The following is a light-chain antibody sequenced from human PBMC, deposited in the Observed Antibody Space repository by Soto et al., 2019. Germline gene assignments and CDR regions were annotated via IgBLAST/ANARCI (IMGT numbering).Light chain of an antibody. CDR2: RVS. V-gene: IGKV3-20*01. CDR1: QSVSRSY. Sequence: EIVLTQSPGTLSLSPGDRATHSCRASQSVSRSYLGWYQQKPGQAPRLLIYRVSSRATGVPDRFSGSGSGTDYTLTISRLEPEDFAVYYCQQYGNLPLTFGGGTKVDIK. J-gene: IGKJ4*01. CDR3: QQYGNLPLT.